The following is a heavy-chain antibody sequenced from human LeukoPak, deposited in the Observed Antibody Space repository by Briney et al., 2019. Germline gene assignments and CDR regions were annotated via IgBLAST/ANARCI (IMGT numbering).Heavy chain of an antibody. CDR1: GFTFSDYY. V-gene: IGHV3-11*01. J-gene: IGHJ4*02. Sequence: PGGSLRLSCAASGFTFSDYYMSWIRQVPGKGLEWISYIGSSGSNIYYADSVKGRFTISRDNAKNSVDLQMNSLRVEDTAVYYCAKGGYIVTNNPLDYWGQGTLVTVSS. CDR2: IGSSGSNI. CDR3: AKGGYIVTNNPLDY. D-gene: IGHD2-15*01.